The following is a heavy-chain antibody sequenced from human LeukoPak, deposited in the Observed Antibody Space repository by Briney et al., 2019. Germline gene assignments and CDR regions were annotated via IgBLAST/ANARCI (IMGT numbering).Heavy chain of an antibody. D-gene: IGHD2-15*01. CDR1: GLTFNNYA. J-gene: IGHJ4*02. CDR3: AKDRDIVVGVAAFDS. Sequence: GGSLRLSCAVSGLTFNNYAMSWVRQAPGKWLEWVSTIGGSGDNTYYADSVRGRFIISRDNSKNTLFLQRNSLRAEDKAVYYCAKDRDIVVGVAAFDSGGQGTLLTVSS. V-gene: IGHV3-23*01. CDR2: IGGSGDNT.